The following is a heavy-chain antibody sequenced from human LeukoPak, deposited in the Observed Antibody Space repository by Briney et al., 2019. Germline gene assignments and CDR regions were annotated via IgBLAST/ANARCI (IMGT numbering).Heavy chain of an antibody. CDR1: GFTFSIYW. CDR3: AKGEGLWFGETQFDY. V-gene: IGHV3-7*01. J-gene: IGHJ4*02. CDR2: IKQDGSEE. D-gene: IGHD3-10*01. Sequence: GGSLRLSCAASGFTFSIYWMSWVRQAPGKGLEWVANIKQDGSEEYYVDSVKGRFTISRDNSKNTLYLQMNSLRAEDTAVYYCAKGEGLWFGETQFDYWGQGTLVTVSS.